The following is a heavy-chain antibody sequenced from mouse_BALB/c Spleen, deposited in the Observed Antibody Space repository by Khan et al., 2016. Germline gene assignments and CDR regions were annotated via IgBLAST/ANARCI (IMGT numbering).Heavy chain of an antibody. CDR2: INPSSGYT. Sequence: QVQLKQSGAELARPGASVKMSCKASGYTFTSYTMHWVKQRSGQGLEWIGYINPSSGYTNYNQKFKDKATLTADKSSSTAYMQLSSLTSEDSAVYYCARRYGSYGSSFFAYWGQGTLVTVSA. CDR1: GYTFTSYT. D-gene: IGHD1-1*01. V-gene: IGHV1-4*01. CDR3: ARRYGSYGSSFFAY. J-gene: IGHJ3*01.